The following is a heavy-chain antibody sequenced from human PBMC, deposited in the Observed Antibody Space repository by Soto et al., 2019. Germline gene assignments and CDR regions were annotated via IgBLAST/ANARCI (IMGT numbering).Heavy chain of an antibody. CDR2: ISGSGGST. V-gene: IGHV3-23*01. CDR1: GFTFSSFA. D-gene: IGHD6-13*01. Sequence: GGSLRLSCAASGFTFSSFAMSWVRQAPGKGLDWVSAISGSGGSTYSADSVKGRFTISRDNSKNTLYLQMSSLRAEDTAVYYCARGFSAGKGSPPVFWGQGSLVTVSS. CDR3: ARGFSAGKGSPPVF. J-gene: IGHJ4*02.